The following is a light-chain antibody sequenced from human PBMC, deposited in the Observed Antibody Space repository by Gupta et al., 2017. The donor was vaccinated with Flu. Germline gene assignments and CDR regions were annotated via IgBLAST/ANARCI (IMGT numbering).Light chain of an antibody. CDR1: SSDVGSYNL. J-gene: IGLJ1*01. Sequence: QSALTQPASVSGSPGQSITISCTGTSSDVGSYNLVSWYQQHPGKAPKLMIYKVSRRPSGISNRFSGSKSGNTASLRISGLQAEDEAEYFCCSYAGSVLYVFGTGTKVTVL. V-gene: IGLV2-23*02. CDR3: CSYAGSVLYV. CDR2: KVS.